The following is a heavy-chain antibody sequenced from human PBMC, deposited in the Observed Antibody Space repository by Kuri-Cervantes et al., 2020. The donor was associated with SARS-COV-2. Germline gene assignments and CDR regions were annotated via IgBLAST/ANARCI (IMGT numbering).Heavy chain of an antibody. Sequence: GSLRLSCTVSGGSISSYYWSWIRQPPGKGLEWIGYIYYSGSTNYNPSLKSRVTISVDTSKNQFSLKLSSVIAADTAVYYCARARIVSSGWYYYYGMDVWGQGTTVTVSS. V-gene: IGHV4-59*01. CDR3: ARARIVSSGWYYYYGMDV. J-gene: IGHJ6*02. CDR2: IYYSGST. D-gene: IGHD6-19*01. CDR1: GGSISSYY.